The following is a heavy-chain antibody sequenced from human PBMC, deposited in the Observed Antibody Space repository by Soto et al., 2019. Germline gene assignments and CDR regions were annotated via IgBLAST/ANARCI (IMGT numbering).Heavy chain of an antibody. Sequence: SETLSLTCAVSGASISGSYYYWSWLRQSPGKGPDWVGSVFYTGFTSYNPSLESRVSVSVDTSKSQFSLKLSAVTAADTAVYYCATSQKGYNWNYFDHWGQGALVTVSS. D-gene: IGHD1-20*01. J-gene: IGHJ4*02. CDR3: ATSQKGYNWNYFDH. CDR2: VFYTGFT. CDR1: GASISGSYYY. V-gene: IGHV4-39*01.